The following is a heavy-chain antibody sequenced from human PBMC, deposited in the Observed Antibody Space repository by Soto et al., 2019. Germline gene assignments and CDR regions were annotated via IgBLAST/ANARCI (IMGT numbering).Heavy chain of an antibody. Sequence: PSETLSLTCTVSGGSISSSSYYWGWIRQPPGKGLEWIGSIYYSGSTYYNPSLKSRVTISVDTSKNQFSLKLSSVTAADTAVYYCARTYRDGYIYLDYWGQGTLVTVSS. D-gene: IGHD5-12*01. J-gene: IGHJ4*02. CDR2: IYYSGST. CDR3: ARTYRDGYIYLDY. V-gene: IGHV4-39*01. CDR1: GGSISSSSYY.